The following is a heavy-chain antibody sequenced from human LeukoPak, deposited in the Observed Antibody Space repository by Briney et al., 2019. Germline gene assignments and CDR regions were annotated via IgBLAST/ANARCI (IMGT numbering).Heavy chain of an antibody. V-gene: IGHV1-18*04. J-gene: IGHJ4*02. CDR1: GYTFTSYG. CDR3: ARDGTAGRFEN. D-gene: IGHD6-13*01. Sequence: GASVKVSCKASGYTFTSYGIGWVRQAPGQAPEWMGWISVYSGKTKYAQELQDRVIVTTDTSTRTAYMELRSLRSDDTAVYYCARDGTAGRFENWGQGTLVTVSS. CDR2: ISVYSGKT.